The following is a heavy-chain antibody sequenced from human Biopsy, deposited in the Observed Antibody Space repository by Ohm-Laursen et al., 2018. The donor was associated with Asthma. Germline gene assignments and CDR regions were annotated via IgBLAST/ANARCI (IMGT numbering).Heavy chain of an antibody. D-gene: IGHD3-22*01. J-gene: IGHJ5*02. CDR3: ARDLSFYDSSGYYRRWFDP. CDR2: IYYSGST. V-gene: IGHV4-59*01. CDR1: GGSISSYY. Sequence: TLSLTCTVSGGSISSYYWSWIRQPPGKGLEWIGYIYYSGSTNYNPSLKSRVTISVDTSKNQFSLKLSSVTAADTAVYYCARDLSFYDSSGYYRRWFDPWGQGTLVTVSS.